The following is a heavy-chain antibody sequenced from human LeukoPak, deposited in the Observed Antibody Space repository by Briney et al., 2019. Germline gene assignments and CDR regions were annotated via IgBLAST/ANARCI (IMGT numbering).Heavy chain of an antibody. CDR1: GGSISSSY. J-gene: IGHJ6*03. D-gene: IGHD4-23*01. CDR3: ASHGKQYYYYYMDV. Sequence: SETLSLTCTVSGGSISSSYWSWIRQPAGKGLEWIGRIYTSGSTNYNPSLKSRVTISVDKSKNQFSLKLSSVTAADTAVYYCASHGKQYYYYYMDVWGKGTTVTVSS. V-gene: IGHV4-4*07. CDR2: IYTSGST.